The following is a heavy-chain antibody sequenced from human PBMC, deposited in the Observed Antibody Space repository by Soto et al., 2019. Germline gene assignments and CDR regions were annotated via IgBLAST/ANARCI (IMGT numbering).Heavy chain of an antibody. CDR1: GFTFSKFV. CDR2: ITETGGDT. V-gene: IGHV3-23*01. CDR3: TKASPDRHHMDV. J-gene: IGHJ6*02. Sequence: EVQLLESGGDLVQPGGSLRLSCAASGFTFSKFVMRWVRQTPGKGLEWVSTITETGGDTYYTDSVKGRLTISRDNSKNTLYLKMTSLRAEDTALYYCTKASPDRHHMDVWGQGTTVTVSS.